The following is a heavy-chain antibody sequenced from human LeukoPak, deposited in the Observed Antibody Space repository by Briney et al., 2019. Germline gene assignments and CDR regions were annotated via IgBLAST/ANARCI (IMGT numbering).Heavy chain of an antibody. Sequence: SETLSLTCAVYGGSFSGYYWSWIRQPPGKGLEWIGEINHSGSTNYNPSLKSRVTISVDTSKNQFSLKLSSVTAADTAVYYCARDRAISLGGYNHYTKFDYWGQGTLVTVSS. CDR1: GGSFSGYY. V-gene: IGHV4-34*01. CDR3: ARDRAISLGGYNHYTKFDY. J-gene: IGHJ4*02. CDR2: INHSGST. D-gene: IGHD5-24*01.